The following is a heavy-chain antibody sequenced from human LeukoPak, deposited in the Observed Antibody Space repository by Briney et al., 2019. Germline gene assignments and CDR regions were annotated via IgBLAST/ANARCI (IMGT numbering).Heavy chain of an antibody. J-gene: IGHJ2*01. V-gene: IGHV4-59*08. CDR2: LYDSEST. CDR3: ARPVAAYWYFDV. Sequence: SETLSLTCTVSGGXISSYYCSWIRQPAGKGLEWIGDLYDSESTNYNPSFKSRVTMSVDTSKNQFSLKLSSVTAADTAAYYCARPVAAYWYFDVWGRGSLVTVSS. CDR1: GGXISSYY. D-gene: IGHD2-15*01.